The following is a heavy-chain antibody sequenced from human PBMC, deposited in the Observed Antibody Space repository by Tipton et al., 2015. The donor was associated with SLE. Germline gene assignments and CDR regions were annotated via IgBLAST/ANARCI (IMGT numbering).Heavy chain of an antibody. CDR2: IYHSGST. CDR1: GGSISSGGYS. CDR3: ARGLYYYDSSGYPGY. V-gene: IGHV4-30-2*01. J-gene: IGHJ4*02. D-gene: IGHD3-22*01. Sequence: TLSLTCTVSGGSISSGGYSWSWIRQPPGKGLEWIGYIYHSGSTYYNPSLKSRVTISVDRSKNQFSLKLSSVTAADTAVYYCARGLYYYDSSGYPGYWGQGTLVTVS.